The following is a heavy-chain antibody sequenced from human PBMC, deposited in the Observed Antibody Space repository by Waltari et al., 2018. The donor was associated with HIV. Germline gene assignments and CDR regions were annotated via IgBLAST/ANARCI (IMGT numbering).Heavy chain of an antibody. D-gene: IGHD6-13*01. J-gene: IGHJ4*02. Sequence: QVQLQQWGAGLLKPSETLSLTCAVYGGSFSGYYWSWIRQPPGKGLGWIGEINHSGSTNYNPSLKRRVTISVDTSKNQFSLKLSSVTAADTAVYYCARGFLRPNIAAASGLFDYWGQGTLVTVSS. CDR2: INHSGST. V-gene: IGHV4-34*01. CDR1: GGSFSGYY. CDR3: ARGFLRPNIAAASGLFDY.